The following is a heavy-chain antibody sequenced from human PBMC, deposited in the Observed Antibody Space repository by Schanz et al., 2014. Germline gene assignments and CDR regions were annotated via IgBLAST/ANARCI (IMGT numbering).Heavy chain of an antibody. CDR2: MSYDGSIK. J-gene: IGHJ4*01. CDR3: AREQIMAAAGLVDY. V-gene: IGHV3-30*03. D-gene: IGHD6-13*01. Sequence: QVPLVESGGGVVQPGRSLRLSCAASGFTFSSYGMHWVRQAPGKGLEWVAAMSYDGSIKYYGDSVKGRFTISRDNSKNTLYLHMNTLRSEDTAVYYCAREQIMAAAGLVDYWGHGTLVTVSS. CDR1: GFTFSSYG.